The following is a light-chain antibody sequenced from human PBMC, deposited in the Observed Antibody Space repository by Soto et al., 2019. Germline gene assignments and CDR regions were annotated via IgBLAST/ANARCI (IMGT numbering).Light chain of an antibody. CDR3: SSYTSSSTLDV. CDR1: SSDVGGYNY. CDR2: DVS. J-gene: IGLJ1*01. Sequence: LTQPASVSGSPGQSITISCTGTSSDVGGYNYVSWYQQHPGKAPKLMIYDVSNRPSGVSNRFSGSKSGNTASLTISGLQAEDEADYYCSSYTSSSTLDVFGTGTKVTVL. V-gene: IGLV2-14*01.